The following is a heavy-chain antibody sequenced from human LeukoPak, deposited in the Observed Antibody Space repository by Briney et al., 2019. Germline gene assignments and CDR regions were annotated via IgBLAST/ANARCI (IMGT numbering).Heavy chain of an antibody. CDR3: ARAPYYYDSSGYYPFDY. CDR1: GGSISSYY. Sequence: SETLSLTCTVSGGSISSYYWSWIRQPPGKGLEWIGYIYYSGSTNYNPSLKSRVTISVDTSKDQFSLKLSSVTAADTAVYYCARAPYYYDSSGYYPFDYWGQGTLVTVSS. D-gene: IGHD3-22*01. CDR2: IYYSGST. V-gene: IGHV4-59*01. J-gene: IGHJ4*02.